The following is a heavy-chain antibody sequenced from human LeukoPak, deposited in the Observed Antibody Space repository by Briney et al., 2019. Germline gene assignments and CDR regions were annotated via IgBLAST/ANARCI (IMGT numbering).Heavy chain of an antibody. J-gene: IGHJ2*01. V-gene: IGHV4-59*08. CDR1: GGSISSYY. Sequence: PSETLSLTCSASGGSISSYYWTWIRQPPGKGLEWVGYIYYRGNTNYNPSLKRRVTISVDTSKNQCSLKLTSVTAADTAVYYCARRGPLSWYFDLWGRGTLVTVSS. CDR2: IYYRGNT. CDR3: ARRGPLSWYFDL.